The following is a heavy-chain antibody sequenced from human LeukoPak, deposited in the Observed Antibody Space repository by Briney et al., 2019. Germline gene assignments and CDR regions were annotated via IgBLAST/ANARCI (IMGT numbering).Heavy chain of an antibody. CDR3: ARDPLAVAGLDYYYYYMDV. CDR2: IDPNSGGT. CDR1: GYTFTGYY. Sequence: ASVKVSCKASGYTFTGYYLHWVRQAPGQGLEWMGWIDPNSGGTNYAQKFQGRVTMTRDTSISTAYMELSRLRSDDTAVYYCARDPLAVAGLDYYYYYMDVWGKGTTVTVSS. J-gene: IGHJ6*03. V-gene: IGHV1-2*02. D-gene: IGHD6-19*01.